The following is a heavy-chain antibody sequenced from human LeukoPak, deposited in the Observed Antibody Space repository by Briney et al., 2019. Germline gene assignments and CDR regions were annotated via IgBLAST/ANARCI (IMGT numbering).Heavy chain of an antibody. Sequence: GGSLRLSCAASGFTFSSYAMSWVRQAPGKGLEWVSAVSGSGGSTYSADSVKGRFTISRDNSKNTLYLQINSLRAEDTAVYYCARDGTAMVITNGYIDYWGQGTLVTVSS. CDR3: ARDGTAMVITNGYIDY. J-gene: IGHJ4*02. D-gene: IGHD5-18*01. CDR1: GFTFSSYA. V-gene: IGHV3-23*01. CDR2: VSGSGGST.